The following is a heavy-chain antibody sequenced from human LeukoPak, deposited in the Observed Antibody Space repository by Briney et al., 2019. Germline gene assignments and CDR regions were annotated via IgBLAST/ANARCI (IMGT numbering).Heavy chain of an antibody. D-gene: IGHD5-24*01. Sequence: GGSLRLSCAASGFSFSDYYMIWIRQAPGKGMEWVSFISGSGRAIDYADSVKGRFTISRDRAKSSVCLQLNSLRVDNTALYYCARGGPRRWLFSYGYFDYWGQGTLVTVSS. CDR3: ARGGPRRWLFSYGYFDY. V-gene: IGHV3-11*01. CDR2: ISGSGRAI. CDR1: GFSFSDYY. J-gene: IGHJ4*02.